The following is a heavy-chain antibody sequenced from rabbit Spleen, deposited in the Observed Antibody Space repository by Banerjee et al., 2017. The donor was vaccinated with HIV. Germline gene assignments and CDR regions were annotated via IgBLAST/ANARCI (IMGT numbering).Heavy chain of an antibody. Sequence: QSLEESGGDLVKPGASLTLTCTASGFSFGTNDYMCWVRQAPGKGLEWIGCIYSGRNGYTYYATWATGRFTISKTSSTTVTLQVTSLTAADMATYFCARDGSGWGANFNLWGPGTSSPS. D-gene: IGHD4-1*01. CDR2: IYSGRNGYT. CDR1: GFSFGTNDY. V-gene: IGHV1S40*01. J-gene: IGHJ4*01. CDR3: ARDGSGWGANFNL.